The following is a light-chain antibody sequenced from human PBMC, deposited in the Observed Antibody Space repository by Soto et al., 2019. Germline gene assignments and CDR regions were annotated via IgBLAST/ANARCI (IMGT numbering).Light chain of an antibody. Sequence: DIQMTQSPSSLSASIGDRVTITCRTSQTISTYLNWYQQKPGQAPVLLIYAASIVGSGVPSRFSGSGSGTDFTLATSGLQPEDFATYSCLQTYNDILPVGQGTRLEIX. CDR3: LQTYNDILP. CDR1: QTISTY. J-gene: IGKJ5*01. CDR2: AAS. V-gene: IGKV1-39*01.